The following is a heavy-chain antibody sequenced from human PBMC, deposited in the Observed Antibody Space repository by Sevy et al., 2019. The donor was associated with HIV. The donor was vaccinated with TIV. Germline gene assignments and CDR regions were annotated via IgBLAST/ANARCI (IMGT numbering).Heavy chain of an antibody. Sequence: GGSLRLSCSASGLTFSDYYMTWVRQAPGKGLECISDISNSGNTVYYADSVKGRFTVSRDNAKKSLYLQLNSLRDEDTAVYYCARDNYCISGDGCYGYGLDVWGLGTTVTV. J-gene: IGHJ6*02. V-gene: IGHV3-11*01. CDR3: ARDNYCISGDGCYGYGLDV. D-gene: IGHD2-2*01. CDR1: GLTFSDYY. CDR2: ISNSGNTV.